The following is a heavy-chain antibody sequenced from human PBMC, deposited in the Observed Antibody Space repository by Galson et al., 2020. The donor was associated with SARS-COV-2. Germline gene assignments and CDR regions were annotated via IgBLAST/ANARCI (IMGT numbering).Heavy chain of an antibody. CDR1: GGSISSTDSY. CDR2: TYYSGNT. Sequence: SETLSLTCTVSGGSISSTDSYWSWIRQSPGKGPEWIGYTYYSGNTYYNPSLKSRVTMSVDTSKNQFSLKLTSVTAADTAVYYCARDFWSRYYLDSWGQGTPVTVSS. J-gene: IGHJ4*02. CDR3: ARDFWSRYYLDS. D-gene: IGHD3-3*01. V-gene: IGHV4-30-4*01.